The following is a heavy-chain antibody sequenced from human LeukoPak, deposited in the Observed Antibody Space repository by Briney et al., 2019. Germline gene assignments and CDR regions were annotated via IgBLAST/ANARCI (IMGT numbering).Heavy chain of an antibody. D-gene: IGHD4-23*01. CDR3: ARSVATLYWYFDL. Sequence: SETLSLTCTVSGGSISSYYWSWIRQPPGKRLEWIGYIYYSGSTNYNPSLKSRVTISVDTSKNQFSLKLSSVTTADTAVYYCARSVATLYWYFDLWGRGTLVTVSS. CDR2: IYYSGST. V-gene: IGHV4-59*01. J-gene: IGHJ2*01. CDR1: GGSISSYY.